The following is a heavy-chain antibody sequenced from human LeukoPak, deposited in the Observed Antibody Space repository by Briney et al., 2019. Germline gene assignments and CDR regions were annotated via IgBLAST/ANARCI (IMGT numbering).Heavy chain of an antibody. CDR3: ARGKYSFDY. V-gene: IGHV3-11*01. Sequence: GGSLRLSCAASGFTFSDSYMSRIRQAPGKGLEYISYISSSGSTIYYADSVKGRFTLSRDNAKNSLSLEMNSLRAEDTAVYYCARGKYSFDYWGQGTLVTVSS. CDR1: GFTFSDSY. J-gene: IGHJ4*02. CDR2: ISSSGSTI.